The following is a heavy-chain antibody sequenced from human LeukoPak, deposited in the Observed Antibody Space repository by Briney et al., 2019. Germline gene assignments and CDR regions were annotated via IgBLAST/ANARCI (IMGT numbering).Heavy chain of an antibody. CDR2: IWDDGSNK. CDR3: ARDPTEGIVAATDYGMDV. V-gene: IGHV3-33*01. J-gene: IGHJ6*02. CDR1: GFTFSSYG. Sequence: GGSLRLSCAASGFTFSSYGMHWVRQAPGKGLEWVAVIWDDGSNKYYADSVKGRFTISRDNSKNTLYLQMNSLRAEDTAVYYCARDPTEGIVAATDYGMDVWGQGTTVTVSS. D-gene: IGHD2-15*01.